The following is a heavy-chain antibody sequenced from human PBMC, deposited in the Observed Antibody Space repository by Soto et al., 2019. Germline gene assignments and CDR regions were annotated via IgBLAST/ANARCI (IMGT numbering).Heavy chain of an antibody. V-gene: IGHV4-34*01. CDR1: GGSFSGYY. Sequence: SETLSLTCAVYGGSFSGYYWSWIRQPPGKGLEWIGEINHSGSTSYNPSLKSRVTISVDTSKNQFSLKLSSVTAADTAVYYCARAVAGTDYYYYYMDVWGKGTTVTVSS. J-gene: IGHJ6*03. CDR3: ARAVAGTDYYYYYMDV. CDR2: INHSGST. D-gene: IGHD6-19*01.